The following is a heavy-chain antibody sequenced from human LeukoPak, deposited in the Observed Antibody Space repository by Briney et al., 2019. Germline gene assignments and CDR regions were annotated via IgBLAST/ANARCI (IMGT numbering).Heavy chain of an antibody. Sequence: WGSLRLSCAASGFTFSSYWMSWVRQAPGKGLEWVANIHQDGSEKYYVDSVKGRFTISRDNAKNSLHLQMNSLRAEDTAVYYCAKASAMIVVVSKHFDYWGQGTLVTVSS. CDR1: GFTFSSYW. J-gene: IGHJ4*02. CDR2: IHQDGSEK. V-gene: IGHV3-7*03. CDR3: AKASAMIVVVSKHFDY. D-gene: IGHD3-22*01.